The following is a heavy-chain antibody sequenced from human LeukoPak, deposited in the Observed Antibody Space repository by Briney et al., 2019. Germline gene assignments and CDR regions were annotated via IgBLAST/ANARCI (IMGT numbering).Heavy chain of an antibody. D-gene: IGHD2-2*02. J-gene: IGHJ6*03. CDR3: ARGDIVVVPAAIPGGRYYYYMDV. Sequence: PSETLSLTCTVSGGSISSYYWSWIRQPAGKGLEWIGRIYTSGSTNYNPSLKSRVTMSVDTSKNQFSLKLSSVTAADTAVYYCARGDIVVVPAAIPGGRYYYYMDVWGKGTTVTVSS. CDR1: GGSISSYY. CDR2: IYTSGST. V-gene: IGHV4-4*07.